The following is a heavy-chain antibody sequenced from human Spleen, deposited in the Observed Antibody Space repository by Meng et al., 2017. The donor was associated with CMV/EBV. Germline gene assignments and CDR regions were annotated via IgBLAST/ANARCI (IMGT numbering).Heavy chain of an antibody. D-gene: IGHD5-12*01. J-gene: IGHJ6*02. CDR1: GYTFTSYG. V-gene: IGHV1-18*01. CDR2: ISAYNGNT. Sequence: ASVKVSCKASGYTFTSYGISWVRQAPGQGLEWMGWISAYNGNTNYAQKLQGRVTITADKSTSTAYMELSSLRSEDTAVYYCAGVPGEYSGYDRTYYYGMDVWGQGTTVTVSS. CDR3: AGVPGEYSGYDRTYYYGMDV.